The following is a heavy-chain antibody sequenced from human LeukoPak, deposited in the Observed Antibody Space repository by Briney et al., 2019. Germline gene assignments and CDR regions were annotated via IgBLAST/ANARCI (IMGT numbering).Heavy chain of an antibody. Sequence: GGSLRLSCAASGFTFSSYWMSWVRQAPGKGLEWVANIKQDGSEKYYVDSVKGRFTISRDNAKNSLYLQMNSLRAEDTAVYYCAREGDGERWLQKSDYWGQGTLVTVSS. J-gene: IGHJ4*02. CDR3: AREGDGERWLQKSDY. CDR2: IKQDGSEK. V-gene: IGHV3-7*03. CDR1: GFTFSSYW. D-gene: IGHD5-24*01.